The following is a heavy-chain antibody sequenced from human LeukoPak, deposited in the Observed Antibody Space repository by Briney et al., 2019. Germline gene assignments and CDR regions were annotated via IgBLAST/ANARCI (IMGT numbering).Heavy chain of an antibody. CDR2: ILPIFGTA. CDR1: GGTFSSYA. J-gene: IGHJ4*02. Sequence: ASVKVSCKASGGTFSSYAISWVRQAPGQGLEWMGGILPIFGTANYAQKFQGRVTMTTDTSTSTAYMELRSLRSDDTAVYYCARDIAVEPTRGDYWGQGTLVTVSS. CDR3: ARDIAVEPTRGDY. D-gene: IGHD6-19*01. V-gene: IGHV1-69*05.